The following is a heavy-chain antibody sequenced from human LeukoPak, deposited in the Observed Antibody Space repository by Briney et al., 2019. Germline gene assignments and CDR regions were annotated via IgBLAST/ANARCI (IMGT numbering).Heavy chain of an antibody. D-gene: IGHD3-10*01. V-gene: IGHV4-39*01. CDR3: VRGVRI. J-gene: IGHJ3*02. Sequence: PSETLSLTYTVSGGSISSSSYYWGWIRQPPGKGLEWIGNIYYTGSTHYNPSLKSRVTISVDTSKNQFSLKLSSVTAADTAVYHCVRGVRIWGQGTIVTVSS. CDR1: GGSISSSSYY. CDR2: IYYTGST.